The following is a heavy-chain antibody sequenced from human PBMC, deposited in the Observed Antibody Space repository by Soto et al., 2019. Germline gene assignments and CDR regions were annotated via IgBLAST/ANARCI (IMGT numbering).Heavy chain of an antibody. Sequence: SLTCTVSGGSVSSGSYYWSWIRQPPGKGLEWIGYIYYSGSTNYNPSLKSRVTISVDTSKNQFSLKLSSVTAADTAVYYCARGVRCTNGVCYYYYYGMDVWGQGTTVNVS. J-gene: IGHJ6*02. D-gene: IGHD2-8*01. CDR1: GGSVSSGSYY. CDR2: IYYSGST. V-gene: IGHV4-61*01. CDR3: ARGVRCTNGVCYYYYYGMDV.